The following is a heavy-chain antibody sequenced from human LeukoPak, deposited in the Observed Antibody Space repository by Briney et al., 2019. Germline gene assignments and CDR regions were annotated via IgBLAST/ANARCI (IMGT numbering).Heavy chain of an antibody. CDR3: AELGITMIGGV. D-gene: IGHD3-10*02. J-gene: IGHJ6*04. V-gene: IGHV3-48*04. CDR2: ISSRSRTI. Sequence: GGSLRLSCAASGFTFSSYWMHWVRQAPGKGLVWVSYISSRSRTIYYADSVKGRFTISRDNAKNSLYLQMNSLRAEDTAVYYCAELGITMIGGVWGKGTTVTISS. CDR1: GFTFSSYW.